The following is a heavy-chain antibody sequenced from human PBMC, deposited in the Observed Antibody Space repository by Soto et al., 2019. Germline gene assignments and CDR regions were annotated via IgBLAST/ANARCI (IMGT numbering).Heavy chain of an antibody. Sequence: QVQLQESGPGLVRPSQTLSLTCTVSGGSISSGGYYWSWIRQHPGKGLEWIGYIYYSGSTYYNPSLKSRVTISVDTSKNQFSLKLSSVTAADAAVYYCARDLFPSSGWFDPWGQGTLVTVSS. D-gene: IGHD3-3*01. CDR2: IYYSGST. CDR1: GGSISSGGYY. J-gene: IGHJ5*02. V-gene: IGHV4-31*03. CDR3: ARDLFPSSGWFDP.